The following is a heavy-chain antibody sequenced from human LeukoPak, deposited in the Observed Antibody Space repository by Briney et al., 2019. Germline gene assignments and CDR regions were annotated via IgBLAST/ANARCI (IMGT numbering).Heavy chain of an antibody. D-gene: IGHD1-26*01. J-gene: IGHJ5*02. CDR2: INHSGRI. V-gene: IGHV4-38-2*02. Sequence: PSETLSLTCTVSGYSISTISSVNSGYYCGWIRQPPGEGLECIGTINHSGRIYYNPSLKSRVTISVDTSKNQFSLKLNSVTAADTAVYYCARVRESIVGPTIWADSLGWFDPWGQGTLVTVSS. CDR1: GYSISTISSVNSGYY. CDR3: ARVRESIVGPTIWADSLGWFDP.